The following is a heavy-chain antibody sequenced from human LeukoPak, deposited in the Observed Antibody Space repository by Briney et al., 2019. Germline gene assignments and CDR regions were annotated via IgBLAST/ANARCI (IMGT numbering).Heavy chain of an antibody. V-gene: IGHV3-7*01. CDR2: INQDGSEK. CDR1: RFTFSSYW. D-gene: IGHD1-26*01. J-gene: IGHJ2*01. Sequence: GGSLRLSCAASRFTFSSYWMSWDRQAPGKGLEWVAKINQDGSEKYFVDSVKGRFTISRDNSKNSLYLQMNSLRAEDTAVYYCARGEDSGSYYPAAGWYFDLWGRGTLVTVSS. CDR3: ARGEDSGSYYPAAGWYFDL.